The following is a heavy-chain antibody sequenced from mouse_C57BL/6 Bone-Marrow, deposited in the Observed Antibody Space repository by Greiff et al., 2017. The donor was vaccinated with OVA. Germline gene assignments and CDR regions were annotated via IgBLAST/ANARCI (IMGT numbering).Heavy chain of an antibody. CDR3: AKQIYYGSSWYFDV. D-gene: IGHD1-1*01. Sequence: QVQLQQSGPGLVQPSQSLSITCTVSGFSLTSYGVHWVRQSPGKGLEWLGVIWRGGSTDYNAAFMSRLSITKDNSKSQVFFKMNSLQADDTAIYYCAKQIYYGSSWYFDVWGTGTTVTVSS. V-gene: IGHV2-5*01. J-gene: IGHJ1*03. CDR1: GFSLTSYG. CDR2: IWRGGST.